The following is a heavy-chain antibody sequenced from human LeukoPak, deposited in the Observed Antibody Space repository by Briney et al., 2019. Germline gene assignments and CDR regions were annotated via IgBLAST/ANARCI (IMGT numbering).Heavy chain of an antibody. J-gene: IGHJ4*02. Sequence: ASVKVSCKASGYTFTGYYMHWVRQATGQGLEWIGWMNPNSANTGYAQKLQGRVTVTRNTSISTAYMELSSLKSGDTAVYYCARGGGFVRGAYDYWGQGTLVTVSS. CDR2: MNPNSANT. CDR3: ARGGGFVRGAYDY. V-gene: IGHV1-8*02. D-gene: IGHD3-10*01. CDR1: GYTFTGYY.